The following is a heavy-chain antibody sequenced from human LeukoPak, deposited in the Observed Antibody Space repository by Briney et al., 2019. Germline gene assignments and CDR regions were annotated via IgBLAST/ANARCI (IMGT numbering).Heavy chain of an antibody. CDR3: AKDDSNYGTFDY. J-gene: IGHJ4*02. Sequence: GGSLRLSCAASGFTFSCYGMHWVRQAPGKGLEWVAVISYDGSNKYYADSVKGRFTISRDNSKNTLYLQMNSLRAEDTAVYYCAKDDSNYGTFDYWGQGTLVTVSS. D-gene: IGHD4-11*01. V-gene: IGHV3-30*18. CDR2: ISYDGSNK. CDR1: GFTFSCYG.